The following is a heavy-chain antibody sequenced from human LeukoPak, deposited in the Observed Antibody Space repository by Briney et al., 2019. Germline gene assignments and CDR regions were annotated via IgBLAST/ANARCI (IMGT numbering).Heavy chain of an antibody. D-gene: IGHD5-24*01. CDR1: GYFIRSGYY. V-gene: IGHV4-38-2*02. CDR2: THQSGTT. CDR3: ARDSEFYDGSNYTYYFDL. Sequence: SETLSLTCTVSGYFIRSGYYWGWVRQPPGKGLEWIGSTHQSGTTYYNPSLKSRVTISVDTSKNQFSLKVTSVTAADTAVYYCARDSEFYDGSNYTYYFDLWGQGTLVTVSS. J-gene: IGHJ4*02.